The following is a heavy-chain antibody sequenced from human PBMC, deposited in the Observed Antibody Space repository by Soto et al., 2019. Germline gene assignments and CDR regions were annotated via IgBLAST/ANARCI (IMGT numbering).Heavy chain of an antibody. CDR2: IYSGGST. CDR1: GFTVSSNY. Sequence: EVQVVESGGGLVQPGGSLRLSCAASGFTVSSNYMSWVRQAPGKGLEWVSDIYSGGSTYYADSVKGRFTISRQSSKNTLYLQMNSLRAEDTAVYFCATFYDSRGFTPSYDFDMWGQGTMVTVSS. V-gene: IGHV3-53*04. CDR3: ATFYDSRGFTPSYDFDM. D-gene: IGHD3-22*01. J-gene: IGHJ3*02.